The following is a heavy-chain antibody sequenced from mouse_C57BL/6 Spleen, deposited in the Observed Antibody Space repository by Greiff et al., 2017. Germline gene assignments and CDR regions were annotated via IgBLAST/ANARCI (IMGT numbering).Heavy chain of an antibody. V-gene: IGHV1-50*01. D-gene: IGHD4-1*01. CDR1: GYTFTSYW. CDR2: IDPSDSYT. J-gene: IGHJ2*01. CDR3: ARGLGRGYFDY. Sequence: VQLQQSGAELVKPGASVKLSCKASGYTFTSYWMQWVKQRPGQGLEWIGEIDPSDSYTNYNQKFKGKATFTVDTSSSTAYMQLSSLTSEDSAVYYCARGLGRGYFDYWGQGTTLTVSS.